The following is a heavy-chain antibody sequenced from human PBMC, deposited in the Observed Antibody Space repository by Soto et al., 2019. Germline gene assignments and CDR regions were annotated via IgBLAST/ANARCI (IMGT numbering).Heavy chain of an antibody. J-gene: IGHJ6*02. CDR1: GGTFSSYA. V-gene: IGHV1-69*01. CDR2: IIPIFGTA. D-gene: IGHD6-6*01. CDR3: ASPYSSSDLRYYYYGMDV. Sequence: QVQLVQSGAEVKKPGSSVKVSCTASGGTFSSYAISWVRQAPGQGLEWMGGIIPIFGTANYAQKFQGRVTITADESTSTAYMELSSLRSEDKAVYYCASPYSSSDLRYYYYGMDVWCQGTTVTVSS.